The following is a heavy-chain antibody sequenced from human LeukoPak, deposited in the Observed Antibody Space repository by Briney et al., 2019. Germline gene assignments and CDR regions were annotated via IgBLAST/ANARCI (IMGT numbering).Heavy chain of an antibody. V-gene: IGHV3-23*01. Sequence: GGSLRLSCAASGFTFNNFVMSWVRQAPGKGLEWVASVSNSGDPTYYADSGKGRFTISRDNSKNTLYLQMNNLRADDTAVYYCVRHPTGFPNWFGPWGQGTLVTVSS. J-gene: IGHJ5*02. D-gene: IGHD2-21*01. CDR3: VRHPTGFPNWFGP. CDR1: GFTFNNFV. CDR2: VSNSGDPT.